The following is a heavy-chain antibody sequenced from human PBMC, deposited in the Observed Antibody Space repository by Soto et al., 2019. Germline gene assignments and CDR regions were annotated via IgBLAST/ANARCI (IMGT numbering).Heavy chain of an antibody. CDR3: AHLDYLGSGSYYYVWFDP. Sequence: QITLKESGPTLVKPTQPLTLTCTFSGFSLSTSGVGVGWIRQPPGKALEWLALIYWDDDKRYSPSLNSRLTITKDTTKSQLVLTMTNIDPVDTSTYYCAHLDYLGSGSYYYVWFDPWGQGTLVTVSS. V-gene: IGHV2-5*02. CDR2: IYWDDDK. J-gene: IGHJ5*02. CDR1: GFSLSTSGVG. D-gene: IGHD3-10*01.